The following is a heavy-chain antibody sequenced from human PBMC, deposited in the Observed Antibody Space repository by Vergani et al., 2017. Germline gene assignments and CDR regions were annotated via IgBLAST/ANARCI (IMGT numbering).Heavy chain of an antibody. CDR3: ARGPYCSGGSCYYNWFDP. D-gene: IGHD2-15*01. V-gene: IGHV4-30-2*01. Sequence: QLQLHESGSGLVKPSQTLSLTCAVSGGSISSGGYSWSWIRQPPGKGLEWIGYIYHSGSTYYNPSLKSRVTISVDTSKNQFSLKLSSVTAADTAVYYCARGPYCSGGSCYYNWFDPWGQGTLVTVSS. CDR2: IYHSGST. J-gene: IGHJ5*02. CDR1: GGSISSGGYS.